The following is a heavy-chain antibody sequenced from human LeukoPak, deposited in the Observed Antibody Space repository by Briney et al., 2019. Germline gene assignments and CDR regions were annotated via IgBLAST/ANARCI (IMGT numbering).Heavy chain of an antibody. Sequence: PSETLSLTCAVYGGSFSGYYWSWIRQPPGKGLEWIGEINHSGSTNYNPSLKSRVTISGDTSKNQFSLKLSSVTAADTAVYYCARLSHQWLVRGTYGMDVWGQGTTVTVSS. D-gene: IGHD6-19*01. V-gene: IGHV4-34*01. CDR2: INHSGST. CDR3: ARLSHQWLVRGTYGMDV. J-gene: IGHJ6*02. CDR1: GGSFSGYY.